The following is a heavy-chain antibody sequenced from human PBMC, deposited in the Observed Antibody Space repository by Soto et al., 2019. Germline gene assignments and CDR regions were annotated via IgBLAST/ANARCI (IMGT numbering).Heavy chain of an antibody. J-gene: IGHJ5*02. V-gene: IGHV1-69*12. D-gene: IGHD2-15*01. CDR1: GGTFSSYA. Sequence: QVQLVQSGAEVKKPGSSVKVSCKASGGTFSSYAISWVRQAPGQGLEWMGGIIPIFGTANYAQKCQGRVTITADESTSTAYIELSSLRSEDTAVYYCAREVVVAATGWFDPWGQGTLVTVSS. CDR2: IIPIFGTA. CDR3: AREVVVAATGWFDP.